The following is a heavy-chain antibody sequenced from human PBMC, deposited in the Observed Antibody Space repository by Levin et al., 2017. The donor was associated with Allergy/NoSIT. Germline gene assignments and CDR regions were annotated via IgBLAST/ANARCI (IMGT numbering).Heavy chain of an antibody. Sequence: GESLKIFCATSGFTFDRYAMIWVRQAPGKGLECVSAISESGDRTYYADSVKGRFTISRDTSKNTLYLQMNSLRAEDTAIYYCAKDISRGYSGYGGDYWGQGTLVTVSS. V-gene: IGHV3-23*01. J-gene: IGHJ4*02. CDR1: GFTFDRYA. CDR2: ISESGDRT. CDR3: AKDISRGYSGYGGDY. D-gene: IGHD5-12*01.